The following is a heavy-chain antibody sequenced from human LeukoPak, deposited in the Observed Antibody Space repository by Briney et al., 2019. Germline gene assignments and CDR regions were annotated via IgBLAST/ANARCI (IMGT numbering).Heavy chain of an antibody. D-gene: IGHD6-6*01. CDR1: GFTFSSYW. CDR2: IKQDGSEK. V-gene: IGHV3-7*05. Sequence: GGSLRLSCAASGFTFSSYWMSWVRQAPGKGLEWVANIKQDGSEKYYVDSVKGRFTISRDSAKNSLYLQMNSLRAEDTAVYYCARDGSSYYSSSGYWGQGTLVTVSS. J-gene: IGHJ4*02. CDR3: ARDGSSYYSSSGY.